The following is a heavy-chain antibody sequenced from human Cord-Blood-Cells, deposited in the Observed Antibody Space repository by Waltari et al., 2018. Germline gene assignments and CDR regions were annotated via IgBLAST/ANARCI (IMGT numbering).Heavy chain of an antibody. CDR1: RYTFTSYY. CDR3: ARVGDYDSSGYYAFDI. CDR2: INPSGGST. J-gene: IGHJ3*02. V-gene: IGHV1-46*01. D-gene: IGHD3-22*01. Sequence: QVQLVQSGAEVKKPGASVKVSCKASRYTFTSYYMHWVRQAPGQGLEWMGIINPSGGSTSYAQKFQGRVTMTRDTSTSTVYMELSSLRSEDTAVYYCARVGDYDSSGYYAFDIWGQGTMVTVSS.